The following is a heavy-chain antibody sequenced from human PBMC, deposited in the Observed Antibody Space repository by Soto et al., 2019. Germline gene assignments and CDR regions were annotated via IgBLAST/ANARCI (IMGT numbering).Heavy chain of an antibody. V-gene: IGHV5-10-1*01. J-gene: IGHJ3*02. D-gene: IGHD4-4*01. Sequence: GESLKISCKGSAYNFTNYWISWVRQMPGKGLEWMGRIDPSDSYTKYSPSFQGHVTISADKSINTAYLQWSSLKASDTAMYYCARKTTTVTNDASDIWGQGTMVTVSS. CDR3: ARKTTTVTNDASDI. CDR2: IDPSDSYT. CDR1: AYNFTNYW.